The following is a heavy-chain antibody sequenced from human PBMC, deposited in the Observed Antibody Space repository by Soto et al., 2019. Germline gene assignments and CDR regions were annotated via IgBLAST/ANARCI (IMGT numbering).Heavy chain of an antibody. V-gene: IGHV4-30-4*01. J-gene: IGHJ5*02. CDR2: IYYSGST. CDR3: ASQTYYYDSSGPQGGWFDP. Sequence: SETLSLTCTVSGGSISSGDYYWSWIRQPPGKGLEWIGYIYYSGSTYYNPSLKSRVTISVDTSKNQFSLKLSSVTAADTAVYYCASQTYYYDSSGPQGGWFDPWGQGTLVTVSS. CDR1: GGSISSGDYY. D-gene: IGHD3-22*01.